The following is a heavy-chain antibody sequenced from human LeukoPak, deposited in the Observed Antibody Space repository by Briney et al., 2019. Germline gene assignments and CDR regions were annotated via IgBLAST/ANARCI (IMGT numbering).Heavy chain of an antibody. D-gene: IGHD4-17*01. CDR3: ASQTTVKYYFDY. CDR2: IYSGGST. V-gene: IGHV3-53*01. J-gene: IGHJ4*02. CDR1: GFTISSSY. Sequence: GGSLRLSCAASGFTISSSYMSWVRRPPGKGLEWVSVIYSGGSTYYADSVKGRFTISSDNSKNTLYLQLNSLRGEDTAVYYCASQTTVKYYFDYWGQGTLVTVSS.